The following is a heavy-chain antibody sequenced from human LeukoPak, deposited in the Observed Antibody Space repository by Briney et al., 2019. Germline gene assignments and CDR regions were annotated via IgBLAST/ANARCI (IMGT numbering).Heavy chain of an antibody. D-gene: IGHD4-17*01. CDR2: INHCGST. J-gene: IGHJ6*03. V-gene: IGHV4-34*01. Sequence: SETLSLTCAVYGGSFSGYYWSWIRQPPGKGLEWVGEINHCGSTNYNPSLKSRVTISVDTSKNQFSLKLSSVTAADTAVYYWARGYGDYVRYYMDVWGKGTTVTVSS. CDR1: GGSFSGYY. CDR3: ARGYGDYVRYYMDV.